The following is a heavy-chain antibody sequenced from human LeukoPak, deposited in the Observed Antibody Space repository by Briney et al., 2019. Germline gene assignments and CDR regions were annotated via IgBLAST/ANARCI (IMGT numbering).Heavy chain of an antibody. J-gene: IGHJ2*01. V-gene: IGHV4-34*01. CDR3: ARREIVPAANAWYFDL. Sequence: PSETLSLTCAVFGGSFSGYYWSWIRQPPGKGLEWIGEINHSGSANYNPSLKSRVTISVDTSKNQFSLKLSSVTAADTAVYYCARREIVPAANAWYFDLWGRGTLVTVSS. CDR2: INHSGSA. D-gene: IGHD2-2*01. CDR1: GGSFSGYY.